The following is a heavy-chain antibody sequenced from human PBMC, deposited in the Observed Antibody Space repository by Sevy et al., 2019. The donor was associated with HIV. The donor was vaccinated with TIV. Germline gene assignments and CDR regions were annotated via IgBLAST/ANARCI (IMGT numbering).Heavy chain of an antibody. CDR2: TKSKTDGGTT. CDR1: GFTFSNAW. J-gene: IGHJ6*02. Sequence: GGSLRLSCAASGFTFSNAWMSWVRQAPGKGLEWVGRTKSKTDGGTTDYAAPVKGRFTISRDDSKNTRYLQMNSLKTEDTAVYYCTTDGYSSSWYPTYYYGMDVWGQGTTVTVSS. V-gene: IGHV3-15*01. D-gene: IGHD6-13*01. CDR3: TTDGYSSSWYPTYYYGMDV.